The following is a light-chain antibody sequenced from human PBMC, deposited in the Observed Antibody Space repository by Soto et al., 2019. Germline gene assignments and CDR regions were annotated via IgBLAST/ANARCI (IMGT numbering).Light chain of an antibody. CDR2: DAS. V-gene: IGKV1-5*01. Sequence: IQMTQSPSSLSASVGDRVTITCQASQDIGNYLNWYQQIPAKAPKLLIYDASSLESGVPSGFSGSGSGTEFTLTISSLQHDDFATYYCQQYNSYSAWTFGQGTKVDIK. CDR3: QQYNSYSAWT. J-gene: IGKJ1*01. CDR1: QDIGNY.